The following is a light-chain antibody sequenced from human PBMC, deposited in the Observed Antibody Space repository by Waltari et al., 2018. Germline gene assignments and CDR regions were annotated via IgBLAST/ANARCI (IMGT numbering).Light chain of an antibody. CDR3: QQYYAIPRT. V-gene: IGKV4-1*01. CDR2: WAS. J-gene: IGKJ1*01. CDR1: QSVLYSSNNKNY. Sequence: DIVMTQSPDSLAVSLVERATINCKSSQSVLYSSNNKNYLAWYQQRPGQPPKLLIYWASTRGSGVPVRFSGSGSGTDFTLTISSLLAEDVAVYYCQQYYAIPRTFGQGTKVEIK.